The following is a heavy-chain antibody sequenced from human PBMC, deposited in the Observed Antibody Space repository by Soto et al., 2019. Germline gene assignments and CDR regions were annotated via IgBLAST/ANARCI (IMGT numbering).Heavy chain of an antibody. V-gene: IGHV4-30-2*02. CDR2: IYHSGTT. D-gene: IGHD2-15*01. CDR1: GGSISSGGYS. CDR3: AIDLGPDLRSGGSWNDY. J-gene: IGHJ4*02. Sequence: SETLSLTCAVSGGSISSGGYSWSWIRQPPGKGLEWIGYIYHSGTTYYNPSLKSRVTISVDRSKNQFSLKLSSLRSEDTAVYYCAIDLGPDLRSGGSWNDYWGQGTLVTSPQ.